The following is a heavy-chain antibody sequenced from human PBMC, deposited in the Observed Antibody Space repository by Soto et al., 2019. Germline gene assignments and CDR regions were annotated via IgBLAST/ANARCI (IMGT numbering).Heavy chain of an antibody. CDR2: ISSSGSTI. D-gene: IGHD3-3*01. Sequence: QVQLVESGGGLVKPGGSLRLSCAASGFTFSDYYMSWIRQAPGKGLEWVSYISSSGSTIYYADSVKGRFTISRDNAKNSLYLQMNSLRAEDTAVYYCARDNSPGITIFGVVLNAFDIWGQGTMVTVSS. V-gene: IGHV3-11*01. CDR3: ARDNSPGITIFGVVLNAFDI. CDR1: GFTFSDYY. J-gene: IGHJ3*02.